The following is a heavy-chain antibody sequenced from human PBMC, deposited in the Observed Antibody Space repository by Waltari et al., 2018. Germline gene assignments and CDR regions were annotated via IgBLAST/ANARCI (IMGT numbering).Heavy chain of an antibody. CDR1: GFAFRDHF. CDR3: AQYYVGF. Sequence: ELQLVESGGDLVQPGGSLRLSCAASGFAFRDHFMDWARQAPGKGRGWVDRIKNRAHHYTTEYAASVRGRFNISRDDSKNLLYLQMNSLTTMDTAVYYCAQYYVGFWGPGSVVTVSS. CDR2: IKNRAHHYTT. V-gene: IGHV3-72*01. J-gene: IGHJ4*02. D-gene: IGHD1-26*01.